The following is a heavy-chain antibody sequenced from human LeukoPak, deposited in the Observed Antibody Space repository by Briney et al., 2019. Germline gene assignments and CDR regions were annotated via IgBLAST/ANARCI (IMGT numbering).Heavy chain of an antibody. D-gene: IGHD3-16*01. CDR2: ISSSESYI. J-gene: IGHJ4*02. CDR3: ATMRGGYEGYFDY. V-gene: IGHV3-21*01. Sequence: GGSLRLSCAASGLTFSNYWMNWVRQAPGKGLEWVSSISSSESYIYYADSVKGRFTISRDNAKNSLYLQMSSLRAEDTAVYYCATMRGGYEGYFDYWGQGTLVTVSS. CDR1: GLTFSNYW.